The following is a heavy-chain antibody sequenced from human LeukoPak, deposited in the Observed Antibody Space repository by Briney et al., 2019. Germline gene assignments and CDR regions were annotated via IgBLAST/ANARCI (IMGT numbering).Heavy chain of an antibody. V-gene: IGHV4-61*02. J-gene: IGHJ4*02. CDR3: ARDRGDGYNSGYFEY. CDR1: GGSISSSSYY. D-gene: IGHD5-24*01. CDR2: IYTSGSN. Sequence: SETLSLTCTVSGGSISSSSYYWSRIRQPAGKGLEWIGRIYTSGSNTYNPSLKSRVTISVDTSKNQFSLKLSSVTAADTAVYYCARDRGDGYNSGYFEYWGQGTLVTVSS.